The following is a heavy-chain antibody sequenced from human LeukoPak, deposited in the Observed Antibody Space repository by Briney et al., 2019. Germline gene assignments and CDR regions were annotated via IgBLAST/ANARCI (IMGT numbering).Heavy chain of an antibody. J-gene: IGHJ3*02. V-gene: IGHV3-23*01. Sequence: GGSLRLSCAASGFSFSSYAMSWVRQAPGKGLEWVSAISGSGGSTYYADSVKGRFTISRDNSRNTLYLQMNSLRAEDTAVYYCAKVHTIFGVVRGGFDIWGQGTMVTVSS. CDR1: GFSFSSYA. CDR3: AKVHTIFGVVRGGFDI. D-gene: IGHD3-3*01. CDR2: ISGSGGST.